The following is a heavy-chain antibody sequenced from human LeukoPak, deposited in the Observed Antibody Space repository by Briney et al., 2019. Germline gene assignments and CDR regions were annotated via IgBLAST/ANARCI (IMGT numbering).Heavy chain of an antibody. D-gene: IGHD6-19*01. J-gene: IGHJ6*03. Sequence: KXSCKASGYTFTGYYMHWVRQAPGQGLEWMGRINPKSGGTNYAQKFQGRVTMTRDTYIRTAYMEMSRMRYDDSAVYYCASFGMEQWPVRDYYYYMDVWGKGTTVTVSS. CDR1: GYTFTGYY. V-gene: IGHV1-2*06. CDR2: INPKSGGT. CDR3: ASFGMEQWPVRDYYYYMDV.